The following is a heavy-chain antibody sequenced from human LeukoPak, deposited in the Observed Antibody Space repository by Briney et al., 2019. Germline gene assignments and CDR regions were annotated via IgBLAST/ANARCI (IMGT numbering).Heavy chain of an antibody. Sequence: GGSLRLSCVASGFSFSTYGLHWVRQAPGKGLEWVAVISYNGDNKHYAESVKGRFTISRDNSKNTLDLQMNSLSPEDTAVYYCAKQLGYCSDGSCYFPYWGQGTLVTVSS. CDR3: AKQLGYCSDGSCYFPY. CDR2: ISYNGDNK. J-gene: IGHJ4*02. D-gene: IGHD2-15*01. V-gene: IGHV3-30*18. CDR1: GFSFSTYG.